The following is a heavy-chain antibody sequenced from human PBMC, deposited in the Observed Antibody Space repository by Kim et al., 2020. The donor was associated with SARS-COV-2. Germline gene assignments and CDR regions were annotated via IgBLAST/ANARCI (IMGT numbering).Heavy chain of an antibody. Sequence: GESLKISCKGSGYSFTSYWIGWVRQMPGKGLEWMGIIYPGDSDTRYSPSFQGQVTISADKSISTAYLQWSSLMASDTAMYYCARHYSGSTQGVNWFDPWGQGTLVTVSS. CDR3: ARHYSGSTQGVNWFDP. CDR1: GYSFTSYW. CDR2: IYPGDSDT. J-gene: IGHJ5*02. V-gene: IGHV5-51*01. D-gene: IGHD5-12*01.